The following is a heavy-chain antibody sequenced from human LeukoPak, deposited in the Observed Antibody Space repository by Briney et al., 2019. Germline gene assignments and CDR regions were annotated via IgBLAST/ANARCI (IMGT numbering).Heavy chain of an antibody. CDR2: IYYSGST. Sequence: SETLSLTCAVYGGSSSAYWWSWIRQPPGKGLEWIGSIYYSGSTYYNPSLKSRVTISVDTSKNQLSPKLRSVTAADTAVYYCARGDSRGSNWFDPWGQGTLVTVSS. J-gene: IGHJ5*02. V-gene: IGHV4-34*01. CDR3: ARGDSRGSNWFDP. D-gene: IGHD3-22*01. CDR1: GGSSSAYW.